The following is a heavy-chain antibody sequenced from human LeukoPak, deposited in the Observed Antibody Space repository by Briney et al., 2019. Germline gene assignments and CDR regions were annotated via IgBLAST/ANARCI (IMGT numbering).Heavy chain of an antibody. CDR3: ARDSDYSGNGNGDWFDP. J-gene: IGHJ5*02. CDR1: GFRFSSFG. D-gene: IGHD4-11*01. Sequence: ASVKVSSKASGFRFSSFGVSWVRQAPGQGLEWMGWISNYFGVTHYAEKFEDRVTMTVDTSTTTVYMELRSLKYADTAIYYCARDSDYSGNGNGDWFDPWGQGTVVTVSS. CDR2: ISNYFGVT. V-gene: IGHV1-18*04.